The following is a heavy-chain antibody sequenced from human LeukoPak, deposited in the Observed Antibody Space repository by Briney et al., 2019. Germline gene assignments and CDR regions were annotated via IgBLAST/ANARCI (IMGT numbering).Heavy chain of an antibody. J-gene: IGHJ5*02. V-gene: IGHV4-4*07. D-gene: IGHD3-10*01. CDR1: GGSISSYY. Sequence: PSETLSLTCTVSGGSISSYYWSWIRQPAGKGLEWIGRIYTSGSTNYNPSLKSRVTMSVDTSKNQFSLKLSSVTAADTAVYYCARDSAWFGAGGFDPWGQGTLVTVSS. CDR3: ARDSAWFGAGGFDP. CDR2: IYTSGST.